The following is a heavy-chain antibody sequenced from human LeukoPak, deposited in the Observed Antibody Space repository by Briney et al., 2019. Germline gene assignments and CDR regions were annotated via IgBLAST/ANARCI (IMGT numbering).Heavy chain of an antibody. Sequence: ASVKVSCKASGYTFASHDINWVRQAPGKGLEWMGGFDPEDGETIYAQKFQGRVTMTEDTSTDTAYMELSSLRSEDTAVYYCATSLVHYYDSSGPDYWGQGTLVTVSS. CDR2: FDPEDGET. D-gene: IGHD3-22*01. V-gene: IGHV1-24*01. J-gene: IGHJ4*02. CDR1: GYTFASHD. CDR3: ATSLVHYYDSSGPDY.